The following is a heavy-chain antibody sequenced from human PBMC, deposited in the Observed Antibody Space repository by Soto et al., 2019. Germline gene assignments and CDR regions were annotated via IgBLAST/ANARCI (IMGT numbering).Heavy chain of an antibody. J-gene: IGHJ4*01. V-gene: IGHV1-58*01. CDR2: IVVGSGNT. CDR3: AREGDIAAAGTRSSLVTK. D-gene: IGHD6-13*01. CDR1: GFCFTSSA. Sequence: ASVKVSCKAGGFCFTSSAVQWVRQARGQRLEWIGWIVVGSGNTNYAQKFQERVTITRDMSTSTAYMELSSLRSEDTAVYYCAREGDIAAAGTRSSLVTKWGPGTLVTVSS.